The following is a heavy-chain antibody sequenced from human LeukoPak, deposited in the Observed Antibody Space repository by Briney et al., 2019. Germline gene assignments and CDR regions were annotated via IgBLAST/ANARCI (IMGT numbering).Heavy chain of an antibody. CDR2: INPNSGGT. CDR3: ARLDCSGGSCYQNYYYGMDV. D-gene: IGHD2-15*01. J-gene: IGHJ6*02. V-gene: IGHV1-2*04. Sequence: GASVKVSCKASGYTFTGYYMHWVRQAPGQGLEWMGWINPNSGGTNYAQKFQGWVTMTRDTSISTAYMELSRLRSDDTAVYYCARLDCSGGSCYQNYYYGMDVWAKGPRSPSP. CDR1: GYTFTGYY.